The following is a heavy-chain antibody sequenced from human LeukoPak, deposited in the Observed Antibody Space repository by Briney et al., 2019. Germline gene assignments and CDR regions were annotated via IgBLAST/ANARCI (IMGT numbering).Heavy chain of an antibody. Sequence: GGSLRLSCAASGFTFSSYAMSWVRQAPGKGLEWVSAISGSGGSTYYADSVKGRFTISRDNSKNTLYLQMNSLRAEDTAVYYCAKRDDSSGYYDVAYYFDYWGQGTLVTVSS. V-gene: IGHV3-23*01. CDR2: ISGSGGST. D-gene: IGHD3-22*01. J-gene: IGHJ4*02. CDR1: GFTFSSYA. CDR3: AKRDDSSGYYDVAYYFDY.